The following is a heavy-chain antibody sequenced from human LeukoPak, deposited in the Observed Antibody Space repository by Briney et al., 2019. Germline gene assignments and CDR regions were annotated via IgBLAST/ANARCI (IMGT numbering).Heavy chain of an antibody. CDR1: GFTVSSNY. CDR3: ARVSTGTTHPFDY. J-gene: IGHJ4*02. D-gene: IGHD1-1*01. CDR2: IYSGGST. Sequence: GGSLRLSCAASGFTVSSNYMSWVRQAPGKGLEWVSVIYSGGSTYYADSVKGRFTISRDNSKNTLYLQMNSLRAEDTAVYYCARVSTGTTHPFDYWGQGTLVTVSS. V-gene: IGHV3-66*01.